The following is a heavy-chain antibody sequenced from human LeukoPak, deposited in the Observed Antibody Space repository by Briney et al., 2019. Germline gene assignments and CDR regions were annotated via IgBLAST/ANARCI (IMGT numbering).Heavy chain of an antibody. V-gene: IGHV5-10-1*01. J-gene: IGHJ4*02. D-gene: IGHD6-6*01. CDR3: ARHRMSSSSPDY. Sequence: GEALRISSKGSGYSFTSYWISWVRQLPGKGLEWMGRIDPSDSYTNYTASFQGHVTISADKSISTAYLQWSSLKASDTAMYYCARHRMSSSSPDYWGQGTLVTVSS. CDR2: IDPSDSYT. CDR1: GYSFTSYW.